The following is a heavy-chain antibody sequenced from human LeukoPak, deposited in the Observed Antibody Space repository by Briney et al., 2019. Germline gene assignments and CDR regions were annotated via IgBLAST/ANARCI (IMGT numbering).Heavy chain of an antibody. CDR2: IYNAVTI. Sequence: GGSLRLSCAASGFTVSSNYMNWVRQAPGKGLEWVSVIYNAVTIHYADSVKGRFTISSDNSKNTVYLQMNSLRAEDTAVSYCILTTVTTSVEYWGQGTLVTVSS. CDR1: GFTVSSNY. V-gene: IGHV3-53*01. CDR3: ILTTVTTSVEY. D-gene: IGHD4-17*01. J-gene: IGHJ4*02.